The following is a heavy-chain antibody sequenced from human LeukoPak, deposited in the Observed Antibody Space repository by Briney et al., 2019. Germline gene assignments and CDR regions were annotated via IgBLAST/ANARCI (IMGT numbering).Heavy chain of an antibody. V-gene: IGHV1-8*01. CDR1: GYTFTSYD. Sequence: GASVKVSCKASGYTFTSYDINWVRQATGQGLEWMGWMNPNSGNTGYAQRFQGRVTMTRNTSISTAYTELSSLRSEDTAVCYCARVKVMTIFGVVIPLNYGMDVWGQGTTVTVSS. D-gene: IGHD3-3*01. CDR2: MNPNSGNT. CDR3: ARVKVMTIFGVVIPLNYGMDV. J-gene: IGHJ6*02.